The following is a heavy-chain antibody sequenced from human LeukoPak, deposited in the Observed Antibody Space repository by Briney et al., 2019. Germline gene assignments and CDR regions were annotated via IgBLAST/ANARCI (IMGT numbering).Heavy chain of an antibody. V-gene: IGHV3-53*01. Sequence: GGSLRLSCAASGFTFSNYNMNWVRQAPGKGLEWVSVVYTGGSTYYADSVKGRFTISRDTSKNTLYLQMNSLRVEDTAVYYCARSARGDGYNPYYFDYWGQGALVTVSS. J-gene: IGHJ4*02. CDR3: ARSARGDGYNPYYFDY. CDR1: GFTFSNYN. D-gene: IGHD5-24*01. CDR2: VYTGGST.